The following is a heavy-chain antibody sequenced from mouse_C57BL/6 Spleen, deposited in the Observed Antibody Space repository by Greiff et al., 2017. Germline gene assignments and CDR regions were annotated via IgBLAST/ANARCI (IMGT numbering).Heavy chain of an antibody. CDR2: IWRGGST. CDR3: AKRGDYGNYEAGAMDY. V-gene: IGHV2-5*01. CDR1: GFSLTSYG. Sequence: QVQLKESGPGLVQPSQSLSITCTVSGFSLTSYGVHWVRQSPGKGLEWLGVIWRGGSTDYNAAFMSRLSITKDNSKSQVFFKMNSLQADDTAIYYCAKRGDYGNYEAGAMDYWGQGTSVTVSS. J-gene: IGHJ4*01. D-gene: IGHD2-1*01.